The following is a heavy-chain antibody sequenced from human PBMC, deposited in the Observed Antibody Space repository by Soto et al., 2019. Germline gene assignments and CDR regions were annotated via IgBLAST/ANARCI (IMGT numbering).Heavy chain of an antibody. CDR1: GGSMSSYG. V-gene: IGHV4-59*01. CDR3: ARFDSGGNSGCDS. J-gene: IGHJ5*01. CDR2: VYYSGST. D-gene: IGHD4-17*01. Sequence: SETLCLRCSVAGGSMSSYGWTWIRQPPGKGLEWIGYVYYSGSTNYNPSLRSRVTISIDTSKNQFSLKLSSVTTADTAVYYCARFDSGGNSGCDSWGQGSLVTVSS.